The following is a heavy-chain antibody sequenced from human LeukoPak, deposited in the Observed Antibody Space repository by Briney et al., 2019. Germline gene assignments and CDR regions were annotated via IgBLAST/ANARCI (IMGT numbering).Heavy chain of an antibody. CDR2: MNPNSGNT. V-gene: IGHV1-8*01. D-gene: IGHD4-23*01. CDR3: ARASVVTLLTHWYFDL. CDR1: GYTFTSYD. Sequence: ASVKVSCKASGYTFTSYDINWVRQATGQGLEWMGWMNPNSGNTGYAQKFQGRVTMTRNTSISTAYMELSSLRSEDTAVYYCARASVVTLLTHWYFDLWGRGTLVTVSS. J-gene: IGHJ2*01.